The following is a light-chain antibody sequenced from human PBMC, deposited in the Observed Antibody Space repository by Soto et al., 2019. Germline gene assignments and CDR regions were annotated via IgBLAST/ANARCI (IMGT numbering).Light chain of an antibody. J-gene: IGKJ1*01. Sequence: DIPMTQSPSTRSASVGDRVTITCRASQRVSSWLAWYQQKPGKAPKLLIYEASILESGVPFRFSGSGSGTEITLTISSLQPDDFATYYCQQYNAYSSWTFGQGTKVEIK. CDR1: QRVSSW. V-gene: IGKV1-5*01. CDR3: QQYNAYSSWT. CDR2: EAS.